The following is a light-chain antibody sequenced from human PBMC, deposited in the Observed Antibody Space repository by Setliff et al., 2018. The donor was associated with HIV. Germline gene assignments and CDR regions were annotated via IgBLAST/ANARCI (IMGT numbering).Light chain of an antibody. Sequence: QAALTQPRSVDGSPGQAVTISCTGTSSDVGGYDYVSWYQQYPGKAPNLMTYDVSKRPSGVPDRFSGSRSGNTASLTITGLQAEDEADYYCCSYAGSYAHVVFGGGTKVTVL. CDR2: DVS. V-gene: IGLV2-11*01. CDR1: SSDVGGYDY. J-gene: IGLJ2*01. CDR3: CSYAGSYAHVV.